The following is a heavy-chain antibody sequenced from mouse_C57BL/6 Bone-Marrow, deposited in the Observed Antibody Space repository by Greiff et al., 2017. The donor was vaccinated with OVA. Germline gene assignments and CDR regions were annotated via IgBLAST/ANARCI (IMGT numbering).Heavy chain of an antibody. CDR1: GYTFTDYE. Sequence: VQLQESGAELVRPGASVTLSCKASGYTFTDYEMHWVKQTPVHGLEWIGAIDPETGGTAYNQKFKGKAILTADKSSSTAYMELRSLTSEDSAVYYCTRRGLLDYWGQGTTLTVSS. CDR2: IDPETGGT. J-gene: IGHJ2*01. CDR3: TRRGLLDY. V-gene: IGHV1-15*01. D-gene: IGHD1-1*01.